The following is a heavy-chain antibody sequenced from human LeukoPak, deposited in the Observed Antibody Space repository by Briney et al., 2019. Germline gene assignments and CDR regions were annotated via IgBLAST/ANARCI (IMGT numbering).Heavy chain of an antibody. CDR3: AREGGGY. CDR2: ISSNGGST. V-gene: IGHV3-64*01. CDR1: GFTFSSYA. Sequence: GGSLRLSCAASGFTFSSYAMHWVRQAPGKGLEYVSAISSNGGSTYYANSVKGRFTISRDNPKNTLYLQMGSLRAEDMAVYYCAREGGGYWGQGTLVTVSS. J-gene: IGHJ4*02. D-gene: IGHD2-15*01.